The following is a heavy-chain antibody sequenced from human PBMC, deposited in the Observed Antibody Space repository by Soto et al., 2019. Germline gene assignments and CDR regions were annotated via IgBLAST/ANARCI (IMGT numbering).Heavy chain of an antibody. CDR2: IYDTGTT. CDR1: GFIFSSYAM. V-gene: IGHV4-4*02. Sequence: VQLLESGGGLVQPGGSLTLSCAASGFIFSSYAMSWVRQVPGKGLEWIGEIYDTGTTNYNPSLKSRVIISVDKSKNQFSLRLSSVTAADTATYYCARIDTSLLSIDSWGQGALVTVSS. D-gene: IGHD2-2*01. J-gene: IGHJ4*02. CDR3: ARIDTSLLSIDS.